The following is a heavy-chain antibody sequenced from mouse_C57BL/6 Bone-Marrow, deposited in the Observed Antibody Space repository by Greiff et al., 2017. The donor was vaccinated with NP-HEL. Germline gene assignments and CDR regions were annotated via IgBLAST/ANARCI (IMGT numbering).Heavy chain of an antibody. CDR3: ARSGSSEGDY. D-gene: IGHD3-2*02. Sequence: EVQLQQSGPELVKPGASVKISCKASGYTFTDYYMNWVKQSHGKSLEWIGDINPNNGGTSYNQKFKGKATLTVDKSSSTAYMELRSLTSEDSAVYYCARSGSSEGDYWGQGTTLTVSS. CDR2: INPNNGGT. V-gene: IGHV1-26*01. J-gene: IGHJ2*01. CDR1: GYTFTDYY.